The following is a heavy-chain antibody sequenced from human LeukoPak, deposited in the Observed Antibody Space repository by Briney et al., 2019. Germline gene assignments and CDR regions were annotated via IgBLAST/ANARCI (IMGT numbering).Heavy chain of an antibody. CDR2: INPSGGST. D-gene: IGHD2-2*01. Sequence: ASVKVSCKASGYSFTTYYIHWVRQAPGQGLEWMGVINPSGGSTSFAQRFQARLTMTRDTSTSTVYMELSGLSSEDTAVYYCAREIVVVPSAMGFDPWGQGTLVTVSS. J-gene: IGHJ5*02. CDR3: AREIVVVPSAMGFDP. V-gene: IGHV1-46*01. CDR1: GYSFTTYY.